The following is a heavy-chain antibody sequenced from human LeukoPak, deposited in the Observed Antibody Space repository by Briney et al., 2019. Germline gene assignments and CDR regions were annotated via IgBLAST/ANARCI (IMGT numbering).Heavy chain of an antibody. V-gene: IGHV4-34*01. CDR1: GGSFSDYY. J-gene: IGHJ5*02. D-gene: IGHD3-22*01. CDR2: IFYSGAA. Sequence: SETLSLTCAVYGGSFSDYYWGWVRQPPGKGLEWIGSIFYSGAAHCNPSLKSRVTISVDTSNNQFSLMLSSVTAADTAVYYCARGGYYDSSGYSWGQGTLVTVSS. CDR3: ARGGYYDSSGYS.